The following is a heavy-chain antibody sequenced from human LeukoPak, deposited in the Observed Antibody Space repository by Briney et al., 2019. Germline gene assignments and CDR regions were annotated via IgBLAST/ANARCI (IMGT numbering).Heavy chain of an antibody. V-gene: IGHV4-59*01. CDR2: IYYSGST. CDR1: GGSISSYY. CDR3: ARTHCSGGSCYSFDY. D-gene: IGHD2-15*01. J-gene: IGHJ4*02. Sequence: SSETLSLTCTVSGGSISSYYWSWIRQPPGKGLEWIGYIYYSGSTNYNPSLKSRVTISVDTSKNQFSLKLSSVTAADTAVYYCARTHCSGGSCYSFDYWGQGTLVTVSS.